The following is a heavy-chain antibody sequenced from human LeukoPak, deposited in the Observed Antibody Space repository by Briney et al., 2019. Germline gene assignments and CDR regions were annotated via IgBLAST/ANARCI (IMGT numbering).Heavy chain of an antibody. D-gene: IGHD3-22*01. Sequence: SETLSLTCAVSGYSISSGYYWGWIRQPPGKGLEWIGSIYHSGSTYCNPSLKSRVTMSVDTSKNQFSLKLSSVTAADTAVYYCASPRGYYDSSGYLSNWFDPWGQGTLVTVSS. CDR2: IYHSGST. CDR3: ASPRGYYDSSGYLSNWFDP. CDR1: GYSISSGYY. J-gene: IGHJ5*02. V-gene: IGHV4-38-2*01.